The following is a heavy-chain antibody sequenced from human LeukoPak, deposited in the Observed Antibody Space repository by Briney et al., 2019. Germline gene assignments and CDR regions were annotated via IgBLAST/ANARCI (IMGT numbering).Heavy chain of an antibody. Sequence: PGGSLRLSCAASGFSLSSYSFNWVRQAPGKGLEWVSYISSRNTSIYYSDSVKGRFTISRDNARNTLYLQMNSLRAEDTAVYYCAREDRSGAFDIWGQGTMVTVSS. V-gene: IGHV3-48*01. CDR3: AREDRSGAFDI. CDR1: GFSLSSYS. J-gene: IGHJ3*02. D-gene: IGHD3-22*01. CDR2: ISSRNTSI.